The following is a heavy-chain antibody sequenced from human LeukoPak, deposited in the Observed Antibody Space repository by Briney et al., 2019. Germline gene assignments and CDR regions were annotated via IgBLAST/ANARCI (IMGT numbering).Heavy chain of an antibody. CDR1: GFTFSSYT. CDR3: AREDSSGWYYFDY. CDR2: ISSSSSYI. D-gene: IGHD6-19*01. Sequence: GGSLRLSCAASGFTFSSYTMNWVRQAPGKGLEWVSSISSSSSYIYYADSVKGRFTISRDNAKNSLYLQMNSLRAEDTAVYYCAREDSSGWYYFDYWGQGTLVTVSS. V-gene: IGHV3-21*01. J-gene: IGHJ4*02.